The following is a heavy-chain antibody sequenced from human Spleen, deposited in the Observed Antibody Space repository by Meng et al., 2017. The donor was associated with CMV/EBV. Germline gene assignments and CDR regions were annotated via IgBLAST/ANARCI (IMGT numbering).Heavy chain of an antibody. V-gene: IGHV3-30*02. J-gene: IGHJ4*02. CDR2: IMYGGSDK. CDR1: GFTFSIFG. D-gene: IGHD2-2*01. Sequence: GGSLRHSCAASGFTFSIFGMHWVRQAPGRGLEWVAFIMYGGSDKYYTDSVKGRFTISRDNSKSTLYLRMNSLRAEDTAVYYCAKVRSGDYQLLPTDYWGQGTLVTVSS. CDR3: AKVRSGDYQLLPTDY.